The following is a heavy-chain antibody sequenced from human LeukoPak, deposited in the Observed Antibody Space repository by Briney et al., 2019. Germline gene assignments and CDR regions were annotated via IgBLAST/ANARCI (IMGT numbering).Heavy chain of an antibody. CDR1: GGSISSYY. V-gene: IGHV4-59*01. D-gene: IGHD4-11*01. CDR3: AASPTTVTTPFDY. Sequence: PSETLSLTCTVSGGSISSYYWSWIRQPPGKGLEWIGYIYYRGSTNYNPSLKSRVTISVDTSKNQFSLKLSSVTAADTAVYYCAASPTTVTTPFDYWGQGTLVTVSS. CDR2: IYYRGST. J-gene: IGHJ4*02.